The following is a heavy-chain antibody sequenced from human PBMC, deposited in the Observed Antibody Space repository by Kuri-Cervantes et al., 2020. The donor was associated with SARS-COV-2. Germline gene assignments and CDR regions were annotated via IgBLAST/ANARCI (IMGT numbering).Heavy chain of an antibody. CDR2: INSDGSST. CDR1: GVTFSSYW. J-gene: IGHJ6*02. Sequence: GGSLRLSCAASGVTFSSYWMHWVRQAPGKGLVWVSRINSDGSSTSYADSVKGRFTISRDNAKNTLYLQMNSLRAEDTAVYYCARDRYDFWSGLGYYYYGMDVWGQGTTVTVSS. V-gene: IGHV3-74*01. D-gene: IGHD3-3*01. CDR3: ARDRYDFWSGLGYYYYGMDV.